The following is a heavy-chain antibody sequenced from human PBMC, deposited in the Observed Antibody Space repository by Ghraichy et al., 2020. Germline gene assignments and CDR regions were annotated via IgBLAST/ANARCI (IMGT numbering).Heavy chain of an antibody. D-gene: IGHD6-6*01. CDR2: IYYSGST. Sequence: TLSLTCTVSGGSISSGGYYWSWIRQHPGKGLEWIGYIYYSGSTYYNPSLKSRVTISVDTTKNQFSLKLSSVTAADTAVYYCARGSIAARRPLLDYWGQGTLVTVSS. V-gene: IGHV4-31*03. J-gene: IGHJ4*02. CDR3: ARGSIAARRPLLDY. CDR1: GGSISSGGYY.